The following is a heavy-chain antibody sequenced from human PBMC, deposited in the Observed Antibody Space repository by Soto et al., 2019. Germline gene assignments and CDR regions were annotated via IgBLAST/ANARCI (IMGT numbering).Heavy chain of an antibody. CDR3: AVHGYYGAGCIVRAFEI. J-gene: IGHJ3*02. CDR2: IYYSGST. CDR1: GGSISSYY. D-gene: IGHD3-10*01. Sequence: SETLSLTCTDSGGSISSYYWSWLRQTPEKRLEWIGYIYYSGSTNYNPSLKSRVTISVDTSKNQFSLKLSSVTAADTAVYYCAVHGYYGAGCIVRAFEIWGQGRMV. V-gene: IGHV4-59*08.